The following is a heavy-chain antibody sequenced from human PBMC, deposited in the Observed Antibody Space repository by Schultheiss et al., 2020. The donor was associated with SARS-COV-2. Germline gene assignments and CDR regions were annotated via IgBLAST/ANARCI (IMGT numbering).Heavy chain of an antibody. CDR2: INSDGSST. V-gene: IGHV3-74*01. CDR1: GFTFSNYF. D-gene: IGHD2-21*02. CDR3: ARHIVGVTAPLLGC. J-gene: IGHJ4*02. Sequence: GGSLRLSCAASGFTFSNYFMHWVRQVPGKGLVWVSRINSDGSSTSYADSVKGRFTISRDNAKNTLYLQMNSLRAEDTAIYYCARHIVGVTAPLLGCWGQGTLVTVSS.